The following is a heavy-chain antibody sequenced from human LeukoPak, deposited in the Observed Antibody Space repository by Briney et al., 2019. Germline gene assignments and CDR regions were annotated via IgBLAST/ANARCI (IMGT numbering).Heavy chain of an antibody. CDR1: GFTFSRYW. V-gene: IGHV3-7*01. CDR3: ARIKYSYGIDY. CDR2: IKQDGSEK. Sequence: GGSLRLSCAASGFTFSRYWMSWVRQAPGKGLEWVANIKQDGSEKYYVDSVKGRFTIPRDNAKNSLYLQMNSLRAEDTAVYYCARIKYSYGIDYWGQGTLVTVSS. J-gene: IGHJ4*02. D-gene: IGHD3-10*01.